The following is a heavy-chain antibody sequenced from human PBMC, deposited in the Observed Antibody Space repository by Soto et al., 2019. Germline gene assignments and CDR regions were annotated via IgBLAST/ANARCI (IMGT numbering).Heavy chain of an antibody. CDR3: ARVYCRGGSCYHLDY. J-gene: IGHJ4*02. V-gene: IGHV3-74*01. Sequence: EVQLVDSGGGLVQPGGSLRLSCAASGFTFSSYWLHWVRQAPGKGMVWVSRINSDGSSTSYADSVKGRFTIARDNAKNMPNLQMNSLRAEDTAVYYCARVYCRGGSCYHLDYGGQGTLVTVSS. CDR1: GFTFSSYW. D-gene: IGHD2-15*01. CDR2: INSDGSST.